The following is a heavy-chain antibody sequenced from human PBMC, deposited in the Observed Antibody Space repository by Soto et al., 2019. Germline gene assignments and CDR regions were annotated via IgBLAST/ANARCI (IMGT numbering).Heavy chain of an antibody. CDR3: ARESKYYYDSSGYSHAFDI. Sequence: XETLSLTCAVAGYSISSGYYWGWIRQPPGKGLEWIGSIYHSGRTYYNPSLKSRVTISVDTTKNQFSLKLSSVTAADTAVYYCARESKYYYDSSGYSHAFDIWGQGTMVTVSS. V-gene: IGHV4-38-2*02. CDR1: GYSISSGYY. CDR2: IYHSGRT. J-gene: IGHJ3*02. D-gene: IGHD3-22*01.